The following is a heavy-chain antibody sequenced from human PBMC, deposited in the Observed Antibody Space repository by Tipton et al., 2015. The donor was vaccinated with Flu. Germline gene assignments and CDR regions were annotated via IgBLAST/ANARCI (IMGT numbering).Heavy chain of an antibody. V-gene: IGHV4-30-2*01. CDR3: ARDEGITIRYGMDV. CDR1: GGSISSGGYS. D-gene: IGHD3-3*01. Sequence: LRLSCAVSGGSISSGGYSWSWIRQPPGKGLEWIGYIYHSGSTYYNPSLKSRVTISVDRSKNQFSLKLSSVTAADTAVYYCARDEGITIRYGMDVWGQGTTVTVSS. CDR2: IYHSGST. J-gene: IGHJ6*02.